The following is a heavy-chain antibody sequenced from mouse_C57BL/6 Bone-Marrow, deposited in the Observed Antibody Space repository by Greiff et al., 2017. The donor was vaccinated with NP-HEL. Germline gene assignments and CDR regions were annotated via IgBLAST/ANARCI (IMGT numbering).Heavy chain of an antibody. D-gene: IGHD1-1*01. CDR3: ARRGYGSSYGYWYFDV. V-gene: IGHV5-9*01. J-gene: IGHJ1*03. CDR2: IRGGGGNT. Sequence: VQLKESGGGLVKPGGSLKLSCAASGFTFSSYTMSWVRQTPEKRLEWVATIRGGGGNTYYPDSVKGRFTISRDNAKNTLYLQMSSLRSEDTALYYCARRGYGSSYGYWYFDVWGTGTTVTVSS. CDR1: GFTFSSYT.